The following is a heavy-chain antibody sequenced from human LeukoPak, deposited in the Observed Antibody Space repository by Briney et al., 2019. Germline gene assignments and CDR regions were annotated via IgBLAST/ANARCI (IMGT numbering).Heavy chain of an antibody. CDR1: GYTFTSYG. CDR2: IIPIFGTA. V-gene: IGHV1-69*13. J-gene: IGHJ6*03. D-gene: IGHD6-19*01. CDR3: ASFGSSGWYGSYYYYMDV. Sequence: SVKVSCKASGYTFTSYGISWVRQAPGQGLEWMGGIIPIFGTANYAQKFQGRVTITADESTSTAYMELSSLRSEDTAVYYCASFGSSGWYGSYYYYMDVWGKGTTVTISS.